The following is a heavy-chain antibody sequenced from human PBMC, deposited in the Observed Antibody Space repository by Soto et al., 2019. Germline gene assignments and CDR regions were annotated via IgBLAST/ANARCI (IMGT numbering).Heavy chain of an antibody. J-gene: IGHJ4*02. D-gene: IGHD3-22*01. CDR2: IYYSGST. CDR1: GGSISSGDYY. Sequence: PSETLSLTCTVSGGSISSGDYYWSWIRQPPGKGLEWIGYIYYSGSTYYNPSLKSRVTISVDTSKNQFSLKLSSVTAADTAVYYCARDSYYDSTGYYYCLLYWGQGTLVTVSS. CDR3: ARDSYYDSTGYYYCLLY. V-gene: IGHV4-30-4*01.